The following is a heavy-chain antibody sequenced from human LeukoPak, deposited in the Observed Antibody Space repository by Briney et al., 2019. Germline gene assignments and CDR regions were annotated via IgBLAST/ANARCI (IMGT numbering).Heavy chain of an antibody. Sequence: GESLRLSCAASGFTVSNTYMTWVRQAPGKGLEWVSLIYGGNNAFYADSVKGRFTISRDNSKNTLYLQMNSLRAEDTAVYYCARGVLGVIPIDYWGQGTLVTVSS. CDR1: GFTVSNTY. CDR2: IYGGNNA. V-gene: IGHV3-53*01. D-gene: IGHD2-8*02. J-gene: IGHJ4*02. CDR3: ARGVLGVIPIDY.